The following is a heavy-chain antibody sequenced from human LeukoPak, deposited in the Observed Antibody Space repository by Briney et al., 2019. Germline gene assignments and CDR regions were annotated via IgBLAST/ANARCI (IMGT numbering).Heavy chain of an antibody. CDR3: ARSSRLYSPGY. CDR1: GFTFSSYS. J-gene: IGHJ4*02. V-gene: IGHV3-21*01. Sequence: GGSLRLSCAASGFTFSSYSMNWVRQAPGKGLEWVSSISSSSSYIYYADSLKGRFTISRDNAKNSLYLQMNSPRAEDTAVYYCARSSRLYSPGYWGQGTLVTVSS. CDR2: ISSSSSYI. D-gene: IGHD3-10*01.